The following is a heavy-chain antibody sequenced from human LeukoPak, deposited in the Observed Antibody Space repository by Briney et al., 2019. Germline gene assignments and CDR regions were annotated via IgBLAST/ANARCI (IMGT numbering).Heavy chain of an antibody. Sequence: RTGGSLRLSCAASGFTFDDYGMSWVRQAPGKGLEWVSGINWNGGSTGYADSVKGRFTISRDNAKNSLYLQMNSLRAEDTAVYYCARDRLYYYGSGAPLDYWGQGTLVTVSS. CDR1: GFTFDDYG. D-gene: IGHD3-10*01. CDR2: INWNGGST. J-gene: IGHJ4*02. V-gene: IGHV3-20*04. CDR3: ARDRLYYYGSGAPLDY.